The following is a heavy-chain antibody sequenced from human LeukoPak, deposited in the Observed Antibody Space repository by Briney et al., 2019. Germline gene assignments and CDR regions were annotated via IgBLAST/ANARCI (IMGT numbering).Heavy chain of an antibody. CDR1: GFTFSSYA. V-gene: IGHV3-23*01. J-gene: IGHJ6*03. Sequence: PGGSLRLSCAASGFTFSSYAMSWVRQAPGKGLEWVSAISGSGGSTYYADSVKGRFTISRDNSKNTLYLQMNSLRAEDTAVYYCAKGQYYGSGTPHYYYYYMDVWGKGTTVTISS. D-gene: IGHD3-10*01. CDR2: ISGSGGST. CDR3: AKGQYYGSGTPHYYYYYMDV.